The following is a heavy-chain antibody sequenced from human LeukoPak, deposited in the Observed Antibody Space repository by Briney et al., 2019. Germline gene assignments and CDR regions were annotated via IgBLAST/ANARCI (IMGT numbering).Heavy chain of an antibody. CDR2: LYNSGST. V-gene: IGHV4-4*07. Sequence: SETLSLTCTVSGGSLSSYYWSWIRQPAGRGLEWIGRLYNSGSTNYNPSLQSRVTMSVDTSQHQYSLALATENPADTAVYYCARDGSYDSSGYYLEVKGAFDIGGQGTMVTVSS. D-gene: IGHD3-22*01. CDR3: ARDGSYDSSGYYLEVKGAFDI. CDR1: GGSLSSYY. J-gene: IGHJ3*02.